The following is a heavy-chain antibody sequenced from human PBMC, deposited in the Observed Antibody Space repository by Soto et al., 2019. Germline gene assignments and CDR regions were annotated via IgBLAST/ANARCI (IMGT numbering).Heavy chain of an antibody. Sequence: PSETLSLTCTVSGGSISSYYWSWIRQPPGKGLEWIGYIYYSGSTNYNPSLKSRVTISVDTSKNQLSLNLSSVTAADTAVYYCARGYCSGGSCYSRFFDYWGQRTLVTVSS. V-gene: IGHV4-59*08. J-gene: IGHJ4*02. D-gene: IGHD2-15*01. CDR1: GGSISSYY. CDR3: ARGYCSGGSCYSRFFDY. CDR2: IYYSGST.